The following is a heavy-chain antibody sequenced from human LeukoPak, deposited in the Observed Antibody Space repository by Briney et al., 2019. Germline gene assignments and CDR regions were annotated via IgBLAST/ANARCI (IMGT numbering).Heavy chain of an antibody. CDR2: ISYDGSNK. CDR1: GFTFSSYA. V-gene: IGHV3-30-3*01. Sequence: GGSLRLSCAASGFTFSSYAMHWVRQAPGKGLGGVAVISYDGSNKYYADSVKGRFTISRDNAKHSLYLQMNSLRAEDTAVYYCARDLMREVVPAATDVDYWGQGTLVTVSS. J-gene: IGHJ4*02. D-gene: IGHD2-2*01. CDR3: ARDLMREVVPAATDVDY.